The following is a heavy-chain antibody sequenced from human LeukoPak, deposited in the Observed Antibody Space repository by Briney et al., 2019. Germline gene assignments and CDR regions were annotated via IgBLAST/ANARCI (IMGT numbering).Heavy chain of an antibody. D-gene: IGHD2-2*03. CDR2: ISAYNGNT. CDR3: ARDGYCSSTSCYLFDP. V-gene: IGHV1-18*01. CDR1: GYTFTSYG. J-gene: IGHJ5*02. Sequence: ASVKVSCKASGYTFTSYGISWVRQAPGQGLEWMGWISAYNGNTNYAQKLQGRVTMTTDTSTSTAYMELRSLRSDDTAVYYCARDGYCSSTSCYLFDPWGQGTLVTVSS.